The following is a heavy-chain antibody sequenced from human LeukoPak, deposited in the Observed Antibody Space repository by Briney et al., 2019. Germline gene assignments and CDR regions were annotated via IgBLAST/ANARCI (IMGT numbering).Heavy chain of an antibody. J-gene: IGHJ4*02. CDR1: GFTVSSNY. CDR3: ARGFSVRTMALGY. D-gene: IGHD3-10*01. Sequence: GGSLRLSCAASGFTVSSNYMSWVRQAPGKGLEWVSVIYSGGSTYYADSVKGRLTISRDNSKNTLYLQMNSLRAEDTAVYYCARGFSVRTMALGYWGQGTLVTVSS. CDR2: IYSGGST. V-gene: IGHV3-66*01.